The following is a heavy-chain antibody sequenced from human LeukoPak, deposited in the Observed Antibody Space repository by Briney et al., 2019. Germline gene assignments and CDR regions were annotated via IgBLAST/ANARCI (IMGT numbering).Heavy chain of an antibody. CDR3: ARDEVGGSYAY. J-gene: IGHJ4*02. Sequence: GGSLRLSCAASGFTFSSYGMHWVRQAPGKGLEWVANIKEDGSKKDYVDSVKGRFTISRANAKNSLYLQMSSLRAEDTAVYYCARDEVGGSYAYWGQGTLVTVSS. D-gene: IGHD1-26*01. CDR2: IKEDGSKK. CDR1: GFTFSSYG. V-gene: IGHV3-7*01.